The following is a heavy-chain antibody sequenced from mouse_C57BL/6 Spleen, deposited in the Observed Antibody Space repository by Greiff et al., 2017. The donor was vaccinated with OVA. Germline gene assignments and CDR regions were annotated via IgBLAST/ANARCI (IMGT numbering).Heavy chain of an antibody. CDR2: IDPSDSET. CDR3: AREGLGLWFAY. D-gene: IGHD4-1*01. V-gene: IGHV1-52*01. J-gene: IGHJ3*01. CDR1: GYTFTSYW. Sequence: VQLQQPGAELVRPGSSVKLSCKASGYTFTSYWMHWVKQRPIQGLEWIGNIDPSDSETHYNQKFKDKATLTVDKSSSTAYMQLSSLTSEDSAVYYCAREGLGLWFAYWGQGTLVTVSA.